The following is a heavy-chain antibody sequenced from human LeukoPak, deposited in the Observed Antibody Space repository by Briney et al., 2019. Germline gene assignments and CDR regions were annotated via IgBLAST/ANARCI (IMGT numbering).Heavy chain of an antibody. CDR3: AKDHTLYCSGGSCYPYYFDY. CDR2: ISGTGGST. CDR1: GFTFSTYA. V-gene: IGHV3-23*01. D-gene: IGHD2-15*01. Sequence: GGSLRLSCAASGFTFSTYAMTWVRQAPGKGLEWVSLISGTGGSTYYADSVKGRFTISRDNSKNTLYLQMNSLRAEDTAVYYCAKDHTLYCSGGSCYPYYFDYWGQGTLVAVSS. J-gene: IGHJ4*02.